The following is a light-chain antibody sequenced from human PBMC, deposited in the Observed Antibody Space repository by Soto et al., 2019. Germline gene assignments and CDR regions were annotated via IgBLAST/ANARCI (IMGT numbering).Light chain of an antibody. Sequence: QSALTQPPSASGSPGQSVTISCTGTSSDVGGYNYVSWYQQHPGKAPKLMIYEVSKRPSGVPDRFSGSKSGNTASLTVSGLQAEDEADYYCRSYAGSNNFVFGGGTKLTAL. V-gene: IGLV2-8*01. J-gene: IGLJ2*01. CDR3: RSYAGSNNFV. CDR2: EVS. CDR1: SSDVGGYNY.